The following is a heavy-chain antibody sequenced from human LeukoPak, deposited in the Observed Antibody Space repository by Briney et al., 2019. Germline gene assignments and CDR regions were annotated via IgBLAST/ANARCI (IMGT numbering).Heavy chain of an antibody. D-gene: IGHD1-26*01. J-gene: IGHJ3*02. CDR3: ARRILVGAMQHDAFDI. V-gene: IGHV4-59*08. CDR2: IYYSGGT. Sequence: SETLSLTCTGSGGSISRYYWSWIGQPPGKGLEGIGYIYYSGGTNYNPSFDSRVTISVDTSKNPFSLKLSSVTAADTAVYYCARRILVGAMQHDAFDIWGQGTIVTVSS. CDR1: GGSISRYY.